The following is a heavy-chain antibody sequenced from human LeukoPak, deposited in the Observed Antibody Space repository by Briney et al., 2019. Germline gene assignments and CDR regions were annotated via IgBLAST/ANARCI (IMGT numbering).Heavy chain of an antibody. Sequence: PGGSLRLSCTASGFTFSSYSMNWVRQAPGKGLEWVSSISSSSSYIYYADSVKGRFTISRDNAKNSLYLQMNSLRAEDTAVYYCARVRGLDYYDATDYWGQGTLVTVSS. CDR2: ISSSSSYI. V-gene: IGHV3-21*01. J-gene: IGHJ4*02. D-gene: IGHD3-22*01. CDR3: ARVRGLDYYDATDY. CDR1: GFTFSSYS.